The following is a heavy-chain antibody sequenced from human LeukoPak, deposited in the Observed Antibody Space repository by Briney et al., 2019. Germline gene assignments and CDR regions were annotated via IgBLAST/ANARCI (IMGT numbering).Heavy chain of an antibody. D-gene: IGHD1-26*01. V-gene: IGHV4-59*08. CDR1: GGSISTYY. Sequence: SETLSLTCTVSGGSISTYYWNWIRQPPGKGLEWIGYIYYSGATNYNPSLKSRVTISVDTSKNQFSLNLTSVTAADTAMYYCARYYVGYGMDVWGQGTTVTVSS. CDR2: IYYSGAT. J-gene: IGHJ6*02. CDR3: ARYYVGYGMDV.